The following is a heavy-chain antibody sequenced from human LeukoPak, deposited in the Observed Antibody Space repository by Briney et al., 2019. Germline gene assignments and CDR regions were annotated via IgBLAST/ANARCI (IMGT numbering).Heavy chain of an antibody. V-gene: IGHV4-59*05. D-gene: IGHD3/OR15-3a*01. Sequence: SETLSLTCTVSGGSISSYYWSWIRQPAGKGLEWIGSIYYSGNTYYNASLKSQVSISIDTSKNQFSLRLTSVTAADTAVYYCARQTGSGLFILPGGQGALVTVSS. CDR3: ARQTGSGLFILP. J-gene: IGHJ4*02. CDR2: IYYSGNT. CDR1: GGSISSYY.